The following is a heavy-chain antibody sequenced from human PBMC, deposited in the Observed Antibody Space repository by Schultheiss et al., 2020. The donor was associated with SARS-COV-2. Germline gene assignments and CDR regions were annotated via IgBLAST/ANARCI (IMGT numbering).Heavy chain of an antibody. D-gene: IGHD6-19*01. CDR2: IYYSGST. CDR3: ARAHFASSGWYYLGY. V-gene: IGHV4-30-4*07. Sequence: SQTLSLTCPVSGGSVSSGSYYWSWIRQPPGKGLEWIGYIYYSGSTYYNPSLKSRVTISVDTSKNQFSLKLNSVTPEDTAVYYCARAHFASSGWYYLGYWGQGTLVTVSS. J-gene: IGHJ4*02. CDR1: GGSVSSGSYY.